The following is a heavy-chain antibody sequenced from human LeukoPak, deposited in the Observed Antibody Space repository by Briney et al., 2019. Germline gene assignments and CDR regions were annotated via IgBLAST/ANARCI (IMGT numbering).Heavy chain of an antibody. D-gene: IGHD3-10*01. V-gene: IGHV1-18*01. CDR2: ITAYNGKT. CDR3: ARDIGVTNWFDL. Sequence: XVXXXXXQGLEWMGWITAYNGKTNYAQKLQGRVTMTTDTSTSTPYMDLRSLRSDDTPVYYCARDIGVTNWFDLWGQGPLVTVSS. J-gene: IGHJ5*02.